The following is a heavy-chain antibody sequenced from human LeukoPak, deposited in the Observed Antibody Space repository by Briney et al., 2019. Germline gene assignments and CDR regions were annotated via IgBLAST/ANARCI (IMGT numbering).Heavy chain of an antibody. CDR2: INPSGGST. V-gene: IGHV1-46*01. J-gene: IGHJ5*02. CDR1: GYSFIDYY. Sequence: ASVKVSCKASGYSFIDYYMHWVRQAPGQGLGWMGIINPSGGSTSYAQKFQGRVTMTRDTSTSTVYMELSSLRSEDTAVYYCASGSTRVYNWFDPWGQGTLVTVSS. CDR3: ASGSTRVYNWFDP. D-gene: IGHD2/OR15-2a*01.